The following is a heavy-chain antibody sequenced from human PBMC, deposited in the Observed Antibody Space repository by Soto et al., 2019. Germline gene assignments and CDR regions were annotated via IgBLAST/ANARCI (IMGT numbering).Heavy chain of an antibody. D-gene: IGHD3-16*02. CDR3: ARVYRTGVIGQYFDN. CDR1: GGSISSGGYD. Sequence: PSETLSLTCTVSGGSISSGGYDWSWIRQHRGKGLEWIGYTHYSGTAYYNRSLTSRVSISVDTSKNQFSLMLSAVTAADTAVYYCARVYRTGVIGQYFDNWGQGTRVTVSS. V-gene: IGHV4-31*03. CDR2: THYSGTA. J-gene: IGHJ4*02.